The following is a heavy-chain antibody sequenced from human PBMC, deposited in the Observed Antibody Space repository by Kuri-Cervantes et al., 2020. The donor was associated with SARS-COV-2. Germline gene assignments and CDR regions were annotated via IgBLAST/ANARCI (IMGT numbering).Heavy chain of an antibody. Sequence: GGLLRLPCEPFGLPFSSYSMNWVRQAPGKGLEWFPSISSSSSYIYYADSVKGRFTISRDNAKNSLYLQMNSLRAEDTAVYYCARDRWGRPSHISRGHYDAFDIWGQGTMVTVSS. CDR3: ARDRWGRPSHISRGHYDAFDI. D-gene: IGHD7-27*01. CDR2: ISSSSSYI. CDR1: GLPFSSYS. J-gene: IGHJ3*02. V-gene: IGHV3-21*01.